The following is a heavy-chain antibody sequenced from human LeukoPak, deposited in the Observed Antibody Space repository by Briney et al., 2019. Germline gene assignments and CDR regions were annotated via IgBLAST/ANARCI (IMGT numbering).Heavy chain of an antibody. J-gene: IGHJ5*02. CDR1: GGSISSYY. Sequence: SETLSLTCTVSGGSISSYYWSWIRQPPGKGLEWIGYIYYSGSTNYNPSLKSRVTISVDTSKNQFSLKLSSVTAADTAVYYCARLMRHGSGDGWFDPWGQGTPVTVSS. CDR2: IYYSGST. CDR3: ARLMRHGSGDGWFDP. V-gene: IGHV4-59*13. D-gene: IGHD3-10*01.